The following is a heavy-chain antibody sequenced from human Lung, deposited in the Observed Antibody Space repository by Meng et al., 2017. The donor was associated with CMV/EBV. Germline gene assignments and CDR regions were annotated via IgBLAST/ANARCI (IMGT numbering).Heavy chain of an antibody. CDR1: GGSISSGDYY. D-gene: IGHD4-11*01. CDR2: IYYSGST. Sequence: VPLHESGPGRWKLSQTLSLTCTVSGGSISSGDYYWSWIRQPPGKGLEWSGYIYYSGSTYYNPSLKSRVTISVDTSKNQFSLKLSSVTAADTAVYYCARDRTTGRYFDYWGQGTLVTGSS. CDR3: ARDRTTGRYFDY. J-gene: IGHJ4*02. V-gene: IGHV4-30-4*01.